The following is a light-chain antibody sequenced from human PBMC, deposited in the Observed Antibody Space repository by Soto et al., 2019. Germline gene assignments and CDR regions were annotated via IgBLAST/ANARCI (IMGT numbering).Light chain of an antibody. Sequence: DFQMTQSPSSLSASVGDRITITCWASQGIGDDLGWYQQRPGEAPKRLIYGASILPSGVPSRFSGSGSGTEFTLTISGLQPEDFATYFCLEHNTYPFTFGGGTKVEIK. CDR3: LEHNTYPFT. V-gene: IGKV1-17*01. J-gene: IGKJ4*01. CDR2: GAS. CDR1: QGIGDD.